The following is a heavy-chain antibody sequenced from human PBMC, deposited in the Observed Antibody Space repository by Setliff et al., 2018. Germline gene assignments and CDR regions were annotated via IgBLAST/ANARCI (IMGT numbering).Heavy chain of an antibody. CDR1: GYTFTRYA. J-gene: IGHJ6*03. D-gene: IGHD6-19*01. CDR3: ARDSSGWSGFSRLVGVYYYYMDV. CDR2: INTNTGNP. V-gene: IGHV7-4-1*02. Sequence: ASVKVSCKASGYTFTRYAMNWVRQAPGQGLEWMGWINTNTGNPTYAQGFTGRFVFSLDTSVSTAYLQISSLKAEDTAVYYCARDSSGWSGFSRLVGVYYYYMDVWGKGTTVTFSS.